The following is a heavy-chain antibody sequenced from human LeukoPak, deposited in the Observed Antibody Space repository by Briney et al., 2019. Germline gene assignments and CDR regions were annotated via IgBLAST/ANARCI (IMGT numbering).Heavy chain of an antibody. CDR1: GYTFTSYY. CDR3: ARGPGTNIDY. V-gene: IGHV1-46*01. Sequence: ASVKVSCKASGYTFTSYYVHWVRQAPGPGLEWMGMINPSGGSTTYSQRFQGRITMARGTSTSTVYMELSSLRSEDTAVYYCARGPGTNIDYWGQGTLVTVSS. CDR2: INPSGGST. J-gene: IGHJ4*02. D-gene: IGHD3-10*01.